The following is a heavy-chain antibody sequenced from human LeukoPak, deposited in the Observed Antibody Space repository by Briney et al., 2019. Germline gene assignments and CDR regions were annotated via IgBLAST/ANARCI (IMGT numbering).Heavy chain of an antibody. CDR2: ISGSGGST. D-gene: IGHD6-13*01. Sequence: GGSLRLSCAASGFTFSSYSMNWVRQAPGKGLEWVSGISGSGGSTYYADSVKGRFIISRDNSKNTLYLQMNSLRAEDTAVYYCAKLTGSKGISAACDSWGQGTLATVSS. CDR1: GFTFSSYS. CDR3: AKLTGSKGISAACDS. J-gene: IGHJ4*02. V-gene: IGHV3-23*01.